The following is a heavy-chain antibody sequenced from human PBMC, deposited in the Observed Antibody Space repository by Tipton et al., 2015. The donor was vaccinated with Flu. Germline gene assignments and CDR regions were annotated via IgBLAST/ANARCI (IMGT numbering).Heavy chain of an antibody. V-gene: IGHV3-33*01. CDR3: ARGYSSSSIFDY. CDR2: VWIEGRTT. Sequence: SLRLSCAASGFTFSGYVMHWVRQAPGKGLEWVAVVWIEGRTTNYADSVRGRFAISRDDSKNTLYLQMNSLRAEEAAVYYCARGYSSSSIFDYWGQGTLVTVSA. CDR1: GFTFSGYV. D-gene: IGHD6-6*01. J-gene: IGHJ4*02.